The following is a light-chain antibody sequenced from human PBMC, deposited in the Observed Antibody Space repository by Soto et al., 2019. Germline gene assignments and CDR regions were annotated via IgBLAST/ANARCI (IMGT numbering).Light chain of an antibody. V-gene: IGKV1-39*01. Sequence: DIPMTQSPSSLSASVGDRVTITCRASQSISTYLNWYQQIPGKAPKLLIYAASTLHSGVPSRFSGGGSGTYFTLTISSLQPDDFATYFCQQGYSNPRTFGQGTKLEIK. CDR3: QQGYSNPRT. CDR2: AAS. CDR1: QSISTY. J-gene: IGKJ2*02.